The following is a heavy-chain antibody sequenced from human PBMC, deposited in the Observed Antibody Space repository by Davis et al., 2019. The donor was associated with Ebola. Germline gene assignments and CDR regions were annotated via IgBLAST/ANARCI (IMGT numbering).Heavy chain of an antibody. CDR1: GFSFSSYW. Sequence: GGSLRLSCVASGFSFSSYWMSWVRQAPGKGLEWVANIKQDGSEKYYVDSVEGRFTISRDNAKNSLYLQMNSLRAEDTAVYYCAKDYMDVWGQGTTVTVSS. J-gene: IGHJ6*03. CDR2: IKQDGSEK. V-gene: IGHV3-7*01. CDR3: AKDYMDV.